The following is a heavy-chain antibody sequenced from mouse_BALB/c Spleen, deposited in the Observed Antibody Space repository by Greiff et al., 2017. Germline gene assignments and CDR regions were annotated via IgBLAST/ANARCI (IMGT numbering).Heavy chain of an antibody. J-gene: IGHJ2*01. CDR1: GYTFSSYW. Sequence: QVQLQQSGAELMKPGASVKLSCKATGYTFSSYWIEWVKQRPGHGLEWIGEILPGSGSTNYNEKFKGKATFTADTSSNTAYMQLSSLTSEDSAVYYCARGSLLRLRYFDYWGQGTALTVSA. CDR2: ILPGSGST. D-gene: IGHD1-2*01. CDR3: ARGSLLRLRYFDY. V-gene: IGHV1-9*01.